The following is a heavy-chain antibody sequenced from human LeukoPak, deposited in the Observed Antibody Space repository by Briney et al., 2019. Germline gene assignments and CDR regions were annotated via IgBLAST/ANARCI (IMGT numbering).Heavy chain of an antibody. CDR3: AREAAVSPRTRFDY. V-gene: IGHV4-34*01. CDR1: GGSSSGYS. D-gene: IGHD6-25*01. J-gene: IGHJ4*02. Sequence: SETLSPTCVVYGGSSSGYSWSWIRQAPGEGLEWVGEINHSGSANYKPSLKSRVSISEDPSKIQFSLKMGSVTAAYTAVYYCAREAAVSPRTRFDYWGQGTLVSVSS. CDR2: INHSGSA.